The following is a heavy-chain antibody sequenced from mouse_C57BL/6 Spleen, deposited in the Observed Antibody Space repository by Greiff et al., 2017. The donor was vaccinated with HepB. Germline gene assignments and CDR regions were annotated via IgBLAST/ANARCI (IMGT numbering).Heavy chain of an antibody. Sequence: VQLQQSGAELVMPGASVKLSCKASGYTFTSYWMHWVKQRPGQGLEWIGEIDPSDSYTNYNQKFKGKSTLTVDKSSSTAYMQLSSLTSEDSAVYYCARSLITTVYYFDYWGQGTTLTVSS. CDR1: GYTFTSYW. J-gene: IGHJ2*01. CDR3: ARSLITTVYYFDY. D-gene: IGHD1-1*01. V-gene: IGHV1-69*01. CDR2: IDPSDSYT.